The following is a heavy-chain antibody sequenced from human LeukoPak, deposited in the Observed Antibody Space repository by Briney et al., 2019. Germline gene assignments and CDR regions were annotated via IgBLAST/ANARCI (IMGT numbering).Heavy chain of an antibody. CDR2: IYHSGST. CDR3: ARLERYCSSTSCYIKIWFDP. V-gene: IGHV4-38-2*02. D-gene: IGHD2-2*02. Sequence: SETLSLTCTVSGYSISSGYYWGWIRQPPGKGLEWIGSIYHSGSTYYNPSLKSRVTISVDTSKNQFSLKLSSVTAADTAVYYCARLERYCSSTSCYIKIWFDPWGQGTLVTVSS. CDR1: GYSISSGYY. J-gene: IGHJ5*02.